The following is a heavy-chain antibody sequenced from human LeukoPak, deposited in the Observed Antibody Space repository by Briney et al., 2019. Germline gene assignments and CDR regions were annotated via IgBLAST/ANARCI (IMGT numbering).Heavy chain of an antibody. J-gene: IGHJ6*03. CDR2: IYSGGNT. V-gene: IGHV3-66*01. D-gene: IGHD3-3*01. CDR3: ARDQTYYDFWSGYHTPYYMDV. Sequence: PGGSLRLSCAASGLTISSNYMNWVRQAPGKGLEWVSVIYSGGNTYYADSVKGRFTISRDNAKNSLYLQMNSLRAEDTAVYYCARDQTYYDFWSGYHTPYYMDVWGKGTTVTVSS. CDR1: GLTISSNY.